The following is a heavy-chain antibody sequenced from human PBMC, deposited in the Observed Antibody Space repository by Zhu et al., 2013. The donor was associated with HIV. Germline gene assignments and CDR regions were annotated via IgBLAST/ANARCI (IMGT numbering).Heavy chain of an antibody. CDR3: AKEGSKKAVDY. Sequence: QVQLRESGPGLVKPSATLSLTCAVSGDSVSGYYWSWIRQPPGKGLEWLGYISQSGNTKYNPSLESRVTISIETSKNVFSLRLTSVTAADTAMYYCAKEGSKKAVDYWGPGLLVTVSS. J-gene: IGHJ4*02. D-gene: IGHD3-10*01. V-gene: IGHV4-59*02. CDR1: GDSVSGYY. CDR2: ISQSGNT.